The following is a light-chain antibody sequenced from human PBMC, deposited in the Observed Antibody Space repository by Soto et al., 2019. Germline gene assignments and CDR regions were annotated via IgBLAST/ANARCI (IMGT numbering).Light chain of an antibody. J-gene: IGLJ2*01. V-gene: IGLV2-14*01. Sequence: QSALTQPASVSGSPGQSITISCTGTSSDVGGYNYVSWYQQHPGKAPKLMIFAVSNRPSEVSNRFSGSRSGNTASLTISGLQAEVEADYYCSSYTSSSTVVFGGGTKLTVL. CDR3: SSYTSSSTVV. CDR1: SSDVGGYNY. CDR2: AVS.